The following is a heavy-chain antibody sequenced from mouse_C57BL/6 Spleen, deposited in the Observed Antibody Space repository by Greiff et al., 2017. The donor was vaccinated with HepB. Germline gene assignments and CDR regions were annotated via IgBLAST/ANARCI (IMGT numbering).Heavy chain of an antibody. J-gene: IGHJ2*01. CDR1: GYSITSGYY. V-gene: IGHV3-6*01. Sequence: EVQVVESGPGLVKPSQSLSLTCSVTGYSITSGYYWNWIRQFPGNKLEWMGYISYDGSNNYNPSLKNRISITRDTSKNQFFLKLNSVTTEDTATYYCARGPYSNDVGLFDYWGQGTTLTVSS. CDR2: ISYDGSN. D-gene: IGHD2-12*01. CDR3: ARGPYSNDVGLFDY.